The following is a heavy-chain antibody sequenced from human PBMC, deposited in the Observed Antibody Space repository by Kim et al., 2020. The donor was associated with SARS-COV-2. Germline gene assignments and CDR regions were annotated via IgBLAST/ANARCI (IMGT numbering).Heavy chain of an antibody. CDR3: PDVGLP. D-gene: IGHD2-15*01. CDR2: DGNAT. V-gene: IGHV3-7*01. Sequence: DGNATSYADFVKGRFTISRDNAKNSVELQLDMLTVEDTAVYYCPDVGLPWGQGTLVTVSS. J-gene: IGHJ1*01.